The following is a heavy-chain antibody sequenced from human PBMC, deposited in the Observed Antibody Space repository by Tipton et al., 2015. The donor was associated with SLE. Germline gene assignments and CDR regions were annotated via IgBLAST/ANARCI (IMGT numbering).Heavy chain of an antibody. Sequence: GLVKPSETLSLTCAVYGGSFSGYYWSWIRQPPGKGLEWIGEINHSGSTNYNPSLKSRVTISVDTSKNQFSLKLSSVTAADTAVYYCAKNSGSYYFDDWGQGTLVTVSS. J-gene: IGHJ4*02. CDR3: AKNSGSYYFDD. D-gene: IGHD3-10*01. CDR2: INHSGST. CDR1: GGSFSGYY. V-gene: IGHV4-34*01.